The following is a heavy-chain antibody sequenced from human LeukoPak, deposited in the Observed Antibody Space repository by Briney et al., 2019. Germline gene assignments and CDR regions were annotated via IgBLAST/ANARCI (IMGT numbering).Heavy chain of an antibody. CDR3: ARDRAGWYYFDY. CDR1: GFTFSSYA. J-gene: IGHJ4*02. D-gene: IGHD6-19*01. CDR2: ISSSGSTL. Sequence: GGSLRLSCAASGFTFSSYAMNWVRQAPGKGLEWVSYISSSGSTLYYADSVKGRFTISRDDAKNSLFLQMNSLRAEDTAIYYCARDRAGWYYFDYWDQGSLVTVSS. V-gene: IGHV3-48*03.